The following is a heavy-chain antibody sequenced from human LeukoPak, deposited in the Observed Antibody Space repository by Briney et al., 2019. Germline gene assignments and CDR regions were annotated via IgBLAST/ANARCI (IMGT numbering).Heavy chain of an antibody. Sequence: PGGSLRLSCAASGFTFSSYAMRWVRQAPGKGLEWVSAISRSTRTTYYADSVKGRFTTSRDDSKNTLYLQMNSLRAEDTAVYYCAKLGYGDYGYYYYYMDVWGKGTTVTVSS. CDR2: ISRSTRTT. CDR3: AKLGYGDYGYYYYYMDV. CDR1: GFTFSSYA. J-gene: IGHJ6*03. D-gene: IGHD4-17*01. V-gene: IGHV3-23*01.